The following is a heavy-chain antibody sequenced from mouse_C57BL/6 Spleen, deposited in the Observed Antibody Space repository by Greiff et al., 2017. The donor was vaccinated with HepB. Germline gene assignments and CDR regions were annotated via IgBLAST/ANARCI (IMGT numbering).Heavy chain of an antibody. Sequence: QVQLQQPGAELVRPGTSVKLSCKASGYTFTSYWMHWVKQRPGQGLEWIGVIDPSDSYTNYNQKFKGKATLTVDTSSSTAYMQLSSLTSEDSAVYYCALYYLAYWGQGTLVTVSA. CDR1: GYTFTSYW. CDR3: ALYYLAY. J-gene: IGHJ3*01. D-gene: IGHD2-1*01. V-gene: IGHV1-59*01. CDR2: IDPSDSYT.